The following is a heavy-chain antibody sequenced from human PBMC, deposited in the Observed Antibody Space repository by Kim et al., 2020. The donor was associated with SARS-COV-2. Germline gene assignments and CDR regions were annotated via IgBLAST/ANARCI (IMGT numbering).Heavy chain of an antibody. CDR1: GGSFSGYY. V-gene: IGHV4-34*01. Sequence: SETLSLTCAVYGGSFSGYYWSWIRQPPGKGLEWIGEINHSGSTNYNPSLKSRVTISVDTSKNQFSLKLSSVTAADTAVYYCARGHSWDVTMVRGVWSFDYWGQGTLVTVSS. CDR2: INHSGST. CDR3: ARGHSWDVTMVRGVWSFDY. D-gene: IGHD3-10*01. J-gene: IGHJ4*02.